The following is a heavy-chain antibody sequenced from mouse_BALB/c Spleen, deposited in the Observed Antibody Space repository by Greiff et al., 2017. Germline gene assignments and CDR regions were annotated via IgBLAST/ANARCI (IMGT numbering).Heavy chain of an antibody. CDR2: ISSGSSTI. CDR1: GFTFSSFG. Sequence: EVKLVESGGGLVQPGGSRKLSCAASGFTFSSFGMHWVRQAPEKGLEWVAYISSGSSTIYYADTVKGRFTISRDNPKNTLFLQMTSLRSEDTAMYYCARWYYGNYIDYWGQGTTLTVSS. CDR3: ARWYYGNYIDY. D-gene: IGHD2-1*01. J-gene: IGHJ2*01. V-gene: IGHV5-17*02.